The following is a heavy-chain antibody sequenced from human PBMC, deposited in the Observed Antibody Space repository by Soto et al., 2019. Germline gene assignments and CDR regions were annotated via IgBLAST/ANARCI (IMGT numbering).Heavy chain of an antibody. J-gene: IGHJ6*02. V-gene: IGHV4-39*01. CDR2: IYYSGST. D-gene: IGHD6-13*01. Sequence: LSLTCTVSGGSISSSSYYWGWIRQPPGKGLEWIGSIYYSGSTYYNPSLRSRVTISVDTSKNQFSLKLSSVTAADTAVYYCARQSLQQLVPGYYYYGMDVWGQGTSVSVSS. CDR3: ARQSLQQLVPGYYYYGMDV. CDR1: GGSISSSSYY.